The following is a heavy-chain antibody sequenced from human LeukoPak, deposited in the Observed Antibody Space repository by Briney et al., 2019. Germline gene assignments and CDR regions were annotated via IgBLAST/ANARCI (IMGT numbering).Heavy chain of an antibody. V-gene: IGHV4-61*02. CDR3: AYRGWTYSSSTYYFDY. Sequence: PSETLSLTCTVSGGSISSGSYYWSWIRQPAGTGLEWIGRIYTSGSTNYNPSLKSRVTISVDTSKNQFSLKLSSVTAADTAVYYCAYRGWTYSSSTYYFDYWGQGTLVTVSS. J-gene: IGHJ4*02. CDR2: IYTSGST. CDR1: GGSISSGSYY. D-gene: IGHD6-6*01.